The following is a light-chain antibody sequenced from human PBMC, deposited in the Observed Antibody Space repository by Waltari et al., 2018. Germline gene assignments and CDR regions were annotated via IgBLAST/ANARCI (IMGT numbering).Light chain of an antibody. CDR1: QFVSSY. Sequence: IVLPQSPATLSLSPGERATLSCRASQFVSSYLAWYQQKPGQAPRLLIYDASNKVTGIPARFSGSGSGTDFTLTISSLGPEDFAVYYCQQRSNWPPITFGRGTRLEIK. J-gene: IGKJ5*01. CDR2: DAS. CDR3: QQRSNWPPIT. V-gene: IGKV3-11*01.